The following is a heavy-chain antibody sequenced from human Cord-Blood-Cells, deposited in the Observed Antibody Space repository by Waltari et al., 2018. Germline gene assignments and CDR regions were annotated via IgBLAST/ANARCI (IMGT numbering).Heavy chain of an antibody. V-gene: IGHV1-24*01. CDR3: ASRRAYDFWSGYYHYFDY. J-gene: IGHJ4*02. CDR1: GYTLTELS. D-gene: IGHD3-3*01. CDR2: CDPEDGET. Sequence: QVQLVQSGAEVKKPGASVKVSCKVSGYTLTELSMHWVRQAPGKGLEWMGGCDPEDGETIYAQKFQGRVTMTEDTSTDTAYMELSSLRSEDTAVYYCASRRAYDFWSGYYHYFDYWGQGTLVTVSS.